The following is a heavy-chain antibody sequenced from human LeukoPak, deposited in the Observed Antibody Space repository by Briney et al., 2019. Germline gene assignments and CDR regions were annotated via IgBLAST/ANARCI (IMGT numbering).Heavy chain of an antibody. CDR1: GFTFSSYW. V-gene: IGHV3-23*01. J-gene: IGHJ4*02. D-gene: IGHD2-21*01. Sequence: PGGSLRLSCAASGFTFSSYWMHWVRQAPGKGLVWVSAISGSGGSTYYADSVKGRFTISRDNSKNTLYLQMNSLRAEDTAVYYCAKVISRLRHFDYWGQGTLVTVSS. CDR2: ISGSGGST. CDR3: AKVISRLRHFDY.